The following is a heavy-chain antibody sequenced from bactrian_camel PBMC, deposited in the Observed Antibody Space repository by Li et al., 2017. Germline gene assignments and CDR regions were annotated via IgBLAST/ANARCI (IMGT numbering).Heavy chain of an antibody. D-gene: IGHD5*01. CDR1: GLTFSNYD. J-gene: IGHJ4*01. Sequence: DVQLVESGGGLVQPGGSLRLSCTASGLTFSNYDMSWVRQGSGKGLEWVASINSAGGSTYYADSVKGRFTISRDNARNTVYLQLNSLKTEDMGMYYCVLDGEAYWGQGTQVTVS. V-gene: IGHV3S40*01. CDR2: INSAGGST. CDR3: VLDGEAY.